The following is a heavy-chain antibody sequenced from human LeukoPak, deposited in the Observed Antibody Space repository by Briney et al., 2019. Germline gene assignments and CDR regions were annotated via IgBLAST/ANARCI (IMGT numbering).Heavy chain of an antibody. J-gene: IGHJ4*02. CDR3: ARAAARGDFDY. Sequence: PSETLSLTCAVYGGSFSGYYWSWIRQPPGKGLEWIGEINHSGSTNYNPSLKSRVTISVDTSKNQFSLKLSSVTAADTAVYYCARAAARGDFDYWGQGTLVTVSS. CDR2: INHSGST. V-gene: IGHV4-34*01. D-gene: IGHD6-13*01. CDR1: GGSFSGYY.